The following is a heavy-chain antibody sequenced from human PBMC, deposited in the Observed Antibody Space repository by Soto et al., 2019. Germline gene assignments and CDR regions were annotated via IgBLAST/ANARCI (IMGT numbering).Heavy chain of an antibody. J-gene: IGHJ4*02. CDR3: ARDARGSNDY. D-gene: IGHD3-10*01. CDR1: GGTFSSYT. Sequence: QVQLVQSGAEVKKPGSSVKVSCKASGGTFSSYTISWVRPAPGQGLEWMGRIIPILGIANYAQKFQGRVTIHADKSTTTAYMELSSLRSEDTAVYYCARDARGSNDYWGQGTLVTVSS. CDR2: IIPILGIA. V-gene: IGHV1-69*08.